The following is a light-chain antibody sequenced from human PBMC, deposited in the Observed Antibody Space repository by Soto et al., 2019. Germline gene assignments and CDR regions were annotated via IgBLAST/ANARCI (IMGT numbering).Light chain of an antibody. CDR3: AAWDDSLNGFV. V-gene: IGLV1-44*01. CDR2: SNN. J-gene: IGLJ1*01. Sequence: QSVLTQPPSASRTPGQRVTISCSGSNSNIGSNTVNWYQQLPGTAPKLLISSNNQRPSGVPDRFSASKSGTSASLAISGLQSEDEADYYCAAWDDSLNGFVFGTGTKLTVL. CDR1: NSNIGSNT.